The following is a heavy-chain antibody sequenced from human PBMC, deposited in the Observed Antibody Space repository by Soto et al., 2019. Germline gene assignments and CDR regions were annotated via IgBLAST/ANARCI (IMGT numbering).Heavy chain of an antibody. D-gene: IGHD4-4*01. CDR1: GYTFTTYY. CDR3: ARDYFVTVTTGISYYYGMEV. V-gene: IGHV1-46*01. J-gene: IGHJ6*02. CDR2: IDPSDGTT. Sequence: ASVKVSCKAAGYTFTTYYMHWVRQAPGQGLEWMGIIDPSDGTTTYAQKFQGRVTMTRDTSTSTVYMELSSLRTEDTAVYYCARDYFVTVTTGISYYYGMEVWGQGTTVTVSS.